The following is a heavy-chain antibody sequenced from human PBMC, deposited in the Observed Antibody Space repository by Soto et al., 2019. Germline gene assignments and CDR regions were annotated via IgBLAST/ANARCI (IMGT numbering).Heavy chain of an antibody. Sequence: PGESLKISCKGSGYSFTSYWIGWVRQMPGKGLEWMGIIYPGDSDTRYSPSFQGQVTISADKSISTAYLQWSSLKASDTAIYYCAGTAAAGKYYYGVDVWGQGTTVTV. CDR1: GYSFTSYW. CDR2: IYPGDSDT. D-gene: IGHD6-13*01. CDR3: AGTAAAGKYYYGVDV. J-gene: IGHJ6*02. V-gene: IGHV5-51*01.